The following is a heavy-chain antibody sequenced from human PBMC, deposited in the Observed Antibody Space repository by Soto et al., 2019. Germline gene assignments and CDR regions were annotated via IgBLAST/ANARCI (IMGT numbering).Heavy chain of an antibody. CDR3: ASTKASSGYYYVSAFDY. CDR2: INAGNGNT. CDR1: GYTFTSYA. D-gene: IGHD3-22*01. Sequence: ASVKVSCKASGYTFTSYAMHWVRQAPGQRLEWMGWINAGNGNTKYSQKFQGRVTITRDTSASTAYMELSGKRSEDTAVYYCASTKASSGYYYVSAFDYWGQGTLVTVSS. V-gene: IGHV1-3*01. J-gene: IGHJ4*02.